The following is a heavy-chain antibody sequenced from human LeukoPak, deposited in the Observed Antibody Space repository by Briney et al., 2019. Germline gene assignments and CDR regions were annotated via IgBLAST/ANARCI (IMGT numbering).Heavy chain of an antibody. Sequence: PSEALSLTCTVPGGSISSYYWGWIRQPRGKGVEWIGYIYYSGSTNYNASLKSRVTISVDTSTTQFSLRLSSVTAADTAVYYCARVTGYMIEDYFDYWGQGTLVTVSS. J-gene: IGHJ4*02. CDR3: ARVTGYMIEDYFDY. CDR1: GGSISSYY. V-gene: IGHV4-59*01. CDR2: IYYSGST. D-gene: IGHD3-22*01.